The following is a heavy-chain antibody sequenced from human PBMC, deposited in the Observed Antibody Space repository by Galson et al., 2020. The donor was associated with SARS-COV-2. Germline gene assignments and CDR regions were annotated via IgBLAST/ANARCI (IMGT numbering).Heavy chain of an antibody. CDR3: AKVSWVGATFDY. V-gene: IGHV3-23*01. Sequence: GESLKISCAASGFTFSSYAMSWVRQAPGKGLEWVSAISGSGGSTYYADSVKGRFTISRDNSKNTLYLQMNSLRAEDTAVYYCAKVSWVGATFDYWGQGTLVTVSS. CDR1: GFTFSSYA. CDR2: ISGSGGST. D-gene: IGHD1-26*01. J-gene: IGHJ4*02.